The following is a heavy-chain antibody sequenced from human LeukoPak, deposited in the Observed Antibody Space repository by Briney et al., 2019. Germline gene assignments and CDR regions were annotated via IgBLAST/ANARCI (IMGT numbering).Heavy chain of an antibody. CDR2: IYYSGST. CDR1: GGSINSYY. J-gene: IGHJ4*02. D-gene: IGHD5-12*01. Sequence: SETLSLTCTVSGGSINSYYWSWIRQPPGKGLEWIGYIYYSGSTNYNPSLKSRVTISVDTSKNQFSLKLSSVTAADTAVYYCARLARGVFFDYWGQGTLVTVSS. CDR3: ARLARGVFFDY. V-gene: IGHV4-59*08.